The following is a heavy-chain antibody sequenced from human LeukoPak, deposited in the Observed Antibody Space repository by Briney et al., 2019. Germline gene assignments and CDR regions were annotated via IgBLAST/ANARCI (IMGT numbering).Heavy chain of an antibody. CDR2: IRTTGDT. Sequence: GGSLRLSCAVSGFTFNYYDMHWVRQAQGTRLEWVSAIRTTGDTHYPDSVKGRFAMSREDAKNSVHLQMNTLRAGDTAVYYCARGVSYYYDNSGHPGWYFDLWGRGTLVTVSS. CDR3: ARGVSYYYDNSGHPGWYFDL. J-gene: IGHJ2*01. D-gene: IGHD3-22*01. CDR1: GFTFNYYD. V-gene: IGHV3-13*01.